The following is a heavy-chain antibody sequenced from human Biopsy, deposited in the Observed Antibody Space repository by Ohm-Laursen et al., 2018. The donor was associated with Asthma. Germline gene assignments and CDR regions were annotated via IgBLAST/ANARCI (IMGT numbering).Heavy chain of an antibody. J-gene: IGHJ3*02. CDR1: GYTFINYA. CDR2: INAANGNT. Sequence: SVKVSCKASGYTFINYAIHWVRQAPGHSLEWMGWINAANGNTKYSQKFQGRLTINRDTSASTAYMDLSSLRSEDTAVYYCARTYFDFLTGQVHDAFAMWGQGTMVTVSS. CDR3: ARTYFDFLTGQVHDAFAM. V-gene: IGHV1-3*01. D-gene: IGHD3-9*01.